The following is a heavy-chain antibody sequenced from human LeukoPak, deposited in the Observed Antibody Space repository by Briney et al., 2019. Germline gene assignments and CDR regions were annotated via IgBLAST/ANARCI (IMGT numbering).Heavy chain of an antibody. CDR2: IIPILGIA. CDR3: ARVGPSPYYDFWSGILDV. CDR1: GGTFSSYT. V-gene: IGHV1-69*02. J-gene: IGHJ6*04. D-gene: IGHD3-3*01. Sequence: SVKVSCKASGGTFSSYTISWVRQAPGQGLEWMGRIIPILGIANYAQKFQGRVTTTADKSTSTAYMELSSLRSEDTAVYYCARVGPSPYYDFWSGILDVWGKGTTVTVSS.